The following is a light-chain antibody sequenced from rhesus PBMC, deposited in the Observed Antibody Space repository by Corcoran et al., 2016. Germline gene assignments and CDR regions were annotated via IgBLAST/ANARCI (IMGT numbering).Light chain of an antibody. CDR2: EVS. J-gene: IGKJ4*01. V-gene: IGKV2-104*02. CDR1: QSLLDSEDGNTY. Sequence: DIVMTQTPLSLPVTPGEPASISCRSSQSLLDSEDGNTYLDWYLQKPGQSPQLLIYEVSNRASGVPDRFSGSGSDTYFTLKISRVEAGDVGVYYCMQALEFPLTFGGGTKVEIK. CDR3: MQALEFPLT.